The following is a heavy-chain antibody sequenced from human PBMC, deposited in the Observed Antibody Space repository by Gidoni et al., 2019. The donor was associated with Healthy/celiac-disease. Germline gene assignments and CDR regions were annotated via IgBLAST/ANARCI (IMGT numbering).Heavy chain of an antibody. CDR3: AKDSTVAFDY. Sequence: EVQLVESGGGLVQPGRSLRLSCAASGFTFADYAMHWVRQAPGKGLEWVSGISWNSGSIGYADSVKGRFTISRDNAKNSLYLQMNSLRAEDTALYYCAKDSTVAFDYWGQGTLVTVSS. V-gene: IGHV3-9*01. D-gene: IGHD6-19*01. CDR1: GFTFADYA. CDR2: ISWNSGSI. J-gene: IGHJ4*02.